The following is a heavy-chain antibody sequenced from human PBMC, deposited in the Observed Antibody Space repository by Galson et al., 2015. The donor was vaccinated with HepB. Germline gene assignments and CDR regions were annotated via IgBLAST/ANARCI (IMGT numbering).Heavy chain of an antibody. CDR3: AKGTRHYGSGSYLTHFDY. V-gene: IGHV3-23*01. CDR1: GFTFSSYA. CDR2: ISGSGGST. Sequence: SLRLSCAASGFTFSSYAMSWVRQAPGKGLEWVSAISGSGGSTYYADSVKGRLTISRDNSKNTLYLQMNSLRAEDTAVYYCAKGTRHYGSGSYLTHFDYWGQGTLVTVSS. J-gene: IGHJ4*02. D-gene: IGHD3-10*01.